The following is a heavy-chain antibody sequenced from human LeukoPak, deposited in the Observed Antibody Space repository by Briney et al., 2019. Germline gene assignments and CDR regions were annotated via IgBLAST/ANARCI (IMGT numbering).Heavy chain of an antibody. D-gene: IGHD3-22*01. CDR2: IYTIGST. V-gene: IGHV4-4*07. CDR3: ARDGDVDSSGYYYRGYYFDY. CDR1: GGSISSYY. Sequence: SETLSLTCTVSGGSISSYYWSWIRQPAGKGLEWIGRIYTIGSTNYNPSLKSRVTMSVDTSKNQFSLKLSSVTAADTALYYCARDGDVDSSGYYYRGYYFDYWGQGTLVTVSS. J-gene: IGHJ4*02.